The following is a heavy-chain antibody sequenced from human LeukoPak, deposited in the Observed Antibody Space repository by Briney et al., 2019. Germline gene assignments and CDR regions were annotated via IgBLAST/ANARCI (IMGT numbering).Heavy chain of an antibody. D-gene: IGHD3-10*01. CDR1: GFTVSSNY. CDR2: ISGSGGST. CDR3: AKDVEYYGSGSFDY. J-gene: IGHJ4*02. Sequence: GGSLRLSCAASGFTVSSNYMSWVRQAPGKGLEWVSAISGSGGSTYYADSVKGRFTISRDNSKNTLYLQMNSLRAEDTAVYYCAKDVEYYGSGSFDYWGQGTLVTVSS. V-gene: IGHV3-23*01.